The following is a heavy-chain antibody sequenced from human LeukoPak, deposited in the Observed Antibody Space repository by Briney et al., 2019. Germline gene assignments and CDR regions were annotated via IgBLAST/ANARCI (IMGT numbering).Heavy chain of an antibody. J-gene: IGHJ3*02. CDR3: AGPNTYSGSGGAFDI. D-gene: IGHD1-26*01. CDR1: GYSFTSYW. CDR2: IYPGDSDT. Sequence: GESLKISCKGSGYSFTSYWIGWVRQMPGKGLEWMGIIYPGDSDTRYSPSFQGQVTISADKSISTAYLQWSSLKASDTAMYYCAGPNTYSGSGGAFDIWGQGTMVTVSS. V-gene: IGHV5-51*01.